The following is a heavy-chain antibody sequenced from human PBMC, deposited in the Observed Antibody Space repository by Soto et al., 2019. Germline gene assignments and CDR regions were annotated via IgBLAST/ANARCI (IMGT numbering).Heavy chain of an antibody. J-gene: IGHJ4*02. Sequence: GGSLRLSCAASGFTVSSDYMSWVRQAPGQGLEWLSVIYSGGSTYYADSVKGRFTISRDNSKNTLYLQMNSLRAEDRAVYYCGSGYYLDEYWGQGTLVTVSS. CDR2: IYSGGST. CDR3: GSGYYLDEY. V-gene: IGHV3-53*01. D-gene: IGHD3-22*01. CDR1: GFTVSSDY.